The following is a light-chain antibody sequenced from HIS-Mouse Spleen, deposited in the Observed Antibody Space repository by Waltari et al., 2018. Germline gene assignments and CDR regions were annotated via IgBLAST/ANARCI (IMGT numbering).Light chain of an antibody. CDR2: EDS. V-gene: IGLV3-10*01. CDR3: YSTDSSGNHRV. J-gene: IGLJ2*01. Sequence: SYELTQPPSVSVSPGQTARITCSGDAFPNKHPYWYQQKSGQAPVLVIYEDSKRPSGIPERFSGSSSGTMATLTISGAQVEDEADYYCYSTDSSGNHRVFGGGTKLTVL. CDR1: AFPNKH.